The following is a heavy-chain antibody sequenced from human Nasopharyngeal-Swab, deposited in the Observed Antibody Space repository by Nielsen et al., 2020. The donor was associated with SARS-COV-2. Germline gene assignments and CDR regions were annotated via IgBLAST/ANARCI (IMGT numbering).Heavy chain of an antibody. CDR3: AKDTSSSWYVGWFDP. J-gene: IGHJ5*02. CDR1: GFTFDDYA. V-gene: IGHV3-9*01. D-gene: IGHD6-13*01. CDR2: ISWNSGSI. Sequence: SLKISCAASGFTFDDYAMHWVRQAPGKGLEWVSGISWNSGSIGYADSVKGRFTISRDNAKNSLYLQMNRLRAEDTALYYCAKDTSSSWYVGWFDPWGQGTLVTVSS.